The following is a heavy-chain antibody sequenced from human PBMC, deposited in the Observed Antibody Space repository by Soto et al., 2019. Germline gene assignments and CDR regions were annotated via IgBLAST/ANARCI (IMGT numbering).Heavy chain of an antibody. V-gene: IGHV1-3*01. CDR3: ATSRYDFWSGYNTDAFDI. Sequence: ASVKVSCKASGYTFTSYAMHWVRQAPGQRLEWMGWINAGNGNTKYSQKFQGRVTITRDTSASTAYMELSSLRSEDTAVYYCATSRYDFWSGYNTDAFDIWGQGTMVTVSS. CDR2: INAGNGNT. CDR1: GYTFTSYA. J-gene: IGHJ3*02. D-gene: IGHD3-3*01.